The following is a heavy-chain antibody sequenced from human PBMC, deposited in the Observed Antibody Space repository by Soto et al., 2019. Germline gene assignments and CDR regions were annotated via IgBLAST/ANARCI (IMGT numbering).Heavy chain of an antibody. V-gene: IGHV4-59*08. CDR1: GASISSYY. D-gene: IGHD2-15*01. Sequence: PSETLSLTCTVSGASISSYYWSWIRQPPGKGLEWIGYIYYSGSTNYNPSLKSRVTISVDTSKNQFSLKLSSVTAADTAVYYCARVADCSGGRCYFSVDYWGQGTLVTVSS. CDR3: ARVADCSGGRCYFSVDY. CDR2: IYYSGST. J-gene: IGHJ4*02.